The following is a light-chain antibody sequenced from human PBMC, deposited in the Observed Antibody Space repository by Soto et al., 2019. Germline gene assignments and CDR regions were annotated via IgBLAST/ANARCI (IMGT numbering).Light chain of an antibody. CDR1: QGISSY. J-gene: IGKJ1*01. Sequence: AIRMTQSPSSLSASTGDRVTITCRASQGISSYLAWYQQKPGKAPKLLIYAASTLQSGVPSRFSGSGSGTDFTLTISCLQSEGFATYYCQQSYSTPRTFGQGTKVDIK. CDR2: AAS. CDR3: QQSYSTPRT. V-gene: IGKV1-8*01.